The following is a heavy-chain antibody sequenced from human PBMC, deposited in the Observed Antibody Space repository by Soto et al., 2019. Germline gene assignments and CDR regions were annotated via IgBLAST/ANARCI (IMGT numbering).Heavy chain of an antibody. V-gene: IGHV3-30*18. D-gene: IGHD3-3*01. CDR3: AKAGTYYDFWSGYYPRFDP. Sequence: LRLSCAASGFTFSSYGMHWVRQAPGKGLEWVAVISYDGSNKYYADSVKGRFTISRDNSKNTLYLQMNSLRAEDTAVYYCAKAGTYYDFWSGYYPRFDPWGQGTLVTVSS. CDR1: GFTFSSYG. J-gene: IGHJ5*02. CDR2: ISYDGSNK.